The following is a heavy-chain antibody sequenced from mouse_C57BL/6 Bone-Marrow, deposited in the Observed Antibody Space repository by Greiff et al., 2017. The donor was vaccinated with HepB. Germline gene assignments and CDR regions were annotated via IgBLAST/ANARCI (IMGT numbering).Heavy chain of an antibody. CDR2: ISNGGGST. CDR1: GFTFSDYY. J-gene: IGHJ1*03. D-gene: IGHD1-1*01. CDR3: ARLHYYGSSHWYFDV. Sequence: EVKLVESGGGLVQPGGSLKLSCAASGFTFSDYYMYWVRQTPEKRLEWVAYISNGGGSTYYPDTVKGRFTISRDNAKNTLYLQMRRLKSEDTAMYYCARLHYYGSSHWYFDVWGTGTTVTVSS. V-gene: IGHV5-12*01.